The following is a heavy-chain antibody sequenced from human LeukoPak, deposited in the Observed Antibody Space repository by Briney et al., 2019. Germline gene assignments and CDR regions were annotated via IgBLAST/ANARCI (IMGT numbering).Heavy chain of an antibody. CDR2: IYSGGST. D-gene: IGHD2-2*01. V-gene: IGHV3-53*01. CDR1: GFTVSSNY. CDR3: ARDLGYQLLDGYYYYMDV. Sequence: PGGSLRLSCGASGFTVSSNYMSWVRQAPGKGLEWISVIYSGGSTYYADSVKGRFTTSRDNSKNTLYLQMNSLRAEDTAVYYCARDLGYQLLDGYYYYMDVWGKGTTVTVSS. J-gene: IGHJ6*03.